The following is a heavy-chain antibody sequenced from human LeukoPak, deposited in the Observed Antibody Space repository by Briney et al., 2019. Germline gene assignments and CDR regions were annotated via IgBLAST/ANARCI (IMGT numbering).Heavy chain of an antibody. Sequence: RPGGFLRLSCAASGFTFSGSAMHWVRQASGKGLEWVGRIRSKANSYATAYAASVKGGFIISRDDSKNTAYLQMNSLKTEDTAVYYCTREDYYGSGSSSCSWGQGTLVTVSS. J-gene: IGHJ5*02. V-gene: IGHV3-73*01. CDR3: TREDYYGSGSSSCS. CDR1: GFTFSGSA. CDR2: IRSKANSYAT. D-gene: IGHD3-10*01.